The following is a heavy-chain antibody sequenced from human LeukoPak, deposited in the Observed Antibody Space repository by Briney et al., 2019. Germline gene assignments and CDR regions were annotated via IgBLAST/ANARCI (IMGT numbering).Heavy chain of an antibody. CDR1: GFTFSSYA. D-gene: IGHD4-23*01. Sequence: PGGSLRLSCAASGFTFSSYAMHWVRQAPGKGLEWVAVISYDGSNKYYADSVKGRFTTSRDNSKNTLYLQMNSLRAEDTAVYYCAPTGGDEVTPLIFDYWGQGTLVTVSS. CDR2: ISYDGSNK. CDR3: APTGGDEVTPLIFDY. V-gene: IGHV3-30-3*01. J-gene: IGHJ4*02.